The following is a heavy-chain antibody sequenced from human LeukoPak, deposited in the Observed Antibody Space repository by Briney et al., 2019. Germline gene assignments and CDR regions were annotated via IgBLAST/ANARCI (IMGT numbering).Heavy chain of an antibody. CDR3: ARPYYYGSRIDP. V-gene: IGHV4-30-4*01. Sequence: SQTLSLTCTVSGGSISSGDYYWSWIRQPPGKDLDWIGYSYCSGSTYYNPSLKSRVTISVDTSKNQFSLKLSSVTAADTAVYYCARPYYYGSRIDPWGQGTLVTVSA. CDR2: SYCSGST. CDR1: GGSISSGDYY. D-gene: IGHD3-22*01. J-gene: IGHJ5*02.